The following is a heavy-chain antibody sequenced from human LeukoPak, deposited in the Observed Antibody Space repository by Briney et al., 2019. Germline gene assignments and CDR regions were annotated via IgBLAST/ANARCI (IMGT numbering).Heavy chain of an antibody. Sequence: PSETLSLTCTVSGGSLSSSSYYWGWLRQPPGKGLEWIGSIYYSGSTYYNPSLKSRVTISVDTSKNQFSLKLSSVTAADTAVYYCARLIGSGSPKYYFDYWGQGTLVTVSS. CDR2: IYYSGST. V-gene: IGHV4-39*01. J-gene: IGHJ4*02. CDR1: GGSLSSSSYY. CDR3: ARLIGSGSPKYYFDY. D-gene: IGHD3-10*01.